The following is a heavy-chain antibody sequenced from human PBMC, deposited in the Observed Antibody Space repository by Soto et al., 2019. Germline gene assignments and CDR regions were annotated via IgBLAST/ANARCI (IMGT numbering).Heavy chain of an antibody. J-gene: IGHJ4*02. V-gene: IGHV1-2*02. CDR3: ARDRPSDY. CDR2: INPNTGDT. CDR1: GYTFTAYY. Sequence: QVQLVQSGAEVKKPGASLKVSCKASGYTFTAYYIHWVRQAPGQGLEWMGWINPNTGDTKIAQKFQGRVTMTRDSSIRAAYLDVSSLTSDDPAVYYCARDRPSDYWGQGTRVTVSS.